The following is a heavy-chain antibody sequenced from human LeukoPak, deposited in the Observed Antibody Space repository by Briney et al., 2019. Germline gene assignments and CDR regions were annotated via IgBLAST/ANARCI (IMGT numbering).Heavy chain of an antibody. CDR3: ARGRYYDFWSGYLYWFDP. V-gene: IGHV4-59*12. D-gene: IGHD3-3*01. J-gene: IGHJ5*02. CDR2: MYYSGST. CDR1: GGSISSYY. Sequence: SETLSLTCTVSGGSISSYYWSWIRQPPGKGLEWIGYMYYSGSTNYNPSLKSRVTISVDTSKNQFSLKLSSVTAADTAVYYCARGRYYDFWSGYLYWFDPWGQGTLVTVSS.